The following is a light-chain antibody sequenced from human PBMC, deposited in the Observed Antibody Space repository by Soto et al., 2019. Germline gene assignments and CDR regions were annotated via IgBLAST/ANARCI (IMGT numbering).Light chain of an antibody. CDR3: QQSYRTPHT. Sequence: DIQMTQSPSSLSASVGDRVTITCRASQGVSAYLLWYQQTQGRAPKLLIYSASNLVSWVRSRFSGSGSGTNFTLTISSLQPEDFATHYWQQSYRTPHTFGQGTKLETK. V-gene: IGKV1-39*01. CDR2: SAS. CDR1: QGVSAY. J-gene: IGKJ2*01.